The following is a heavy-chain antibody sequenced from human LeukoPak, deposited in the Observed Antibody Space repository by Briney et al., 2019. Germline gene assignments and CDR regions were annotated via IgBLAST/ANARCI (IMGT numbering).Heavy chain of an antibody. V-gene: IGHV3-23*01. J-gene: IGHJ4*02. D-gene: IGHD3-22*01. CDR2: ISTSGGST. CDR3: ARDYYDGIGYYYEDY. Sequence: GGSLRLSCAASGFTFSSYGMSWVRQAPGKGLEWVSAISTSGGSTYYADSVKGRFTISRDNSKNTLSLQMNSPRAEDTAVYYCARDYYDGIGYYYEDYWGQGTLVTVSS. CDR1: GFTFSSYG.